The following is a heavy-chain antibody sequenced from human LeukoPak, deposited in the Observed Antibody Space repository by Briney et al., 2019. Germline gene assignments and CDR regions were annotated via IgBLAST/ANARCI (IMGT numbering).Heavy chain of an antibody. J-gene: IGHJ4*02. CDR2: ISWNSGSI. D-gene: IGHD4-11*01. CDR3: AKGSYSNSGYYFDY. Sequence: GGSLRLSCAASGFTFSSYWMHWVRQAPGKGLEWVSGISWNSGSIGYADSVKGRFTISRDNAKNSLYLQMNSLRAEDTALYYCAKGSYSNSGYYFDYWGQGTLVTVSS. V-gene: IGHV3-9*01. CDR1: GFTFSSYW.